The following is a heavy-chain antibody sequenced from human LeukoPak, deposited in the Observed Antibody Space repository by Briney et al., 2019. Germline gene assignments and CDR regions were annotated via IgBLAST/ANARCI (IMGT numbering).Heavy chain of an antibody. V-gene: IGHV4-4*02. CDR1: LDSTTSNF. Sequence: SETLSLTCTVSLDSTTSNFWSWVRRPPGKGLEWIGEIHRSGSPNYNPSLQSRVTISIDRSRNQIALELSSVTAADTAVYYCAREILGGFNPGAYWGQGTLVTVSS. D-gene: IGHD1-14*01. J-gene: IGHJ4*02. CDR3: AREILGGFNPGAY. CDR2: IHRSGSP.